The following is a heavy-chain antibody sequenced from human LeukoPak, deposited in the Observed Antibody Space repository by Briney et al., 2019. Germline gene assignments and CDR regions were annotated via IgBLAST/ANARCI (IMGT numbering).Heavy chain of an antibody. D-gene: IGHD6-6*01. Sequence: GGSLRLSCADSGCTFDDYAMHWVRQAPGKGLEWVSGISWNSGSIGYADSVKGRFTISRDNAKNSLYLQMNSLRAEDTALYYCAKDQRGSSYYYYYGMDVWGQGTTVTVSS. J-gene: IGHJ6*02. CDR1: GCTFDDYA. CDR2: ISWNSGSI. V-gene: IGHV3-9*01. CDR3: AKDQRGSSYYYYYGMDV.